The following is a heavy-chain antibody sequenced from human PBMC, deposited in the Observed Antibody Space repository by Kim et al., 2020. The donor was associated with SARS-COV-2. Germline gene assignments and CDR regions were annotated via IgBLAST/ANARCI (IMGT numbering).Heavy chain of an antibody. CDR2: ISAYNGNT. CDR3: ARAMITFGGVTNFDY. CDR1: GYTFTSYG. D-gene: IGHD3-16*01. V-gene: IGHV1-18*01. Sequence: ASVKVSCKASGYTFTSYGISWVRQAPGQGLEWMGWISAYNGNTNYAQKLQGRVTMTTDTSTSTAYMELRSLRSDDTAVYYCARAMITFGGVTNFDYWGQGTLVTVSS. J-gene: IGHJ4*02.